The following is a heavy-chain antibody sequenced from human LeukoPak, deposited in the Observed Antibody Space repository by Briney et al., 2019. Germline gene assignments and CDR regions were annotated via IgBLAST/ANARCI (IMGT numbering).Heavy chain of an antibody. Sequence: HPGGSLRLSCAGSGFTFSYYGMHWVRQAPGKGLEWVSYISSSSSTIYYADSVKGRFTISRDNAKNSLYLQMNSLRAEDTAVYYCARDRVKLKGVDIPYDIWGQGTMVTVSS. J-gene: IGHJ3*02. CDR3: ARDRVKLKGVDIPYDI. CDR1: GFTFSYYG. D-gene: IGHD5-12*01. CDR2: ISSSSSTI. V-gene: IGHV3-48*01.